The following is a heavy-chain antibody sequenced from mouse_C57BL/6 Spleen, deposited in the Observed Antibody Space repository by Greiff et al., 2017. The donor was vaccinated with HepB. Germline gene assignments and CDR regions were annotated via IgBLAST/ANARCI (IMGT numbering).Heavy chain of an antibody. D-gene: IGHD1-1*01. J-gene: IGHJ2*01. CDR3: ARHENYGSSSRFDY. Sequence: EVQRVESGGDLVKPGGSLKLSCAASGFTFSSYGMSWVRQTPDKRLEWVATISSGGSYTYYPDSVKGRFTISRDNAKNTLYLQMSSLKSEDTAMYYCARHENYGSSSRFDYWGQGTTLTVSS. CDR2: ISSGGSYT. V-gene: IGHV5-6*01. CDR1: GFTFSSYG.